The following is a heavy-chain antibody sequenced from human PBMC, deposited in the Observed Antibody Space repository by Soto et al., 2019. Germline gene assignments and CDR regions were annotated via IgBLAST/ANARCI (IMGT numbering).Heavy chain of an antibody. D-gene: IGHD3-3*01. CDR2: ISGNGADT. CDR3: AKDVSYDWSV. J-gene: IGHJ6*02. CDR1: GFTFSSYA. Sequence: PGGSLRLSCGASGFTFSSYAMSWVRQAPGKGLEWVSAISGNGADTTYAESVRGRFTISRDNSKDTLYLQMNSLRAEDTAVYYCAKDVSYDWSVWGQGTTVTVSS. V-gene: IGHV3-23*01.